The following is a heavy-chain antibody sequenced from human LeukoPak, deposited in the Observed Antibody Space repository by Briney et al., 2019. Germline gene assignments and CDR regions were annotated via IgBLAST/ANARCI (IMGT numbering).Heavy chain of an antibody. CDR2: IIHSGAT. CDR1: GGSISSYY. J-gene: IGHJ4*02. V-gene: IGHV4-34*01. Sequence: SETLSLTCTVSGGSISSYYWTWIRQPPGKGLEWIGEIIHSGATNYSPSLMSRVTVTVDTSKNHFSLKLTSVTAADTAVYYCARGTVLMGYASFDYWGQGTLVTVSS. D-gene: IGHD2-8*01. CDR3: ARGTVLMGYASFDY.